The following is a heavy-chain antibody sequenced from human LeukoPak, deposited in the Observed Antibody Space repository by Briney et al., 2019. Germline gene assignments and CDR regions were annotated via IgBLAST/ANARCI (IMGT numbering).Heavy chain of an antibody. D-gene: IGHD2-2*02. CDR2: IRTSGTTM. Sequence: GGSLRLSCTASGFTFSDHYMIWIRLAPGKGLEWVSSIRTSGTTMYYADSVKGRFTISRDNAKNSLYLQMNGLRAEDTAVYYCARSGHCISTSCYSIWRRSLYGMDVWGQGTTVTVSS. CDR3: ARSGHCISTSCYSIWRRSLYGMDV. V-gene: IGHV3-11*01. J-gene: IGHJ6*02. CDR1: GFTFSDHY.